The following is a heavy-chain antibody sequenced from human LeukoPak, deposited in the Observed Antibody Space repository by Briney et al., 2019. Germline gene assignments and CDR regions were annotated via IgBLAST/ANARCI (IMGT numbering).Heavy chain of an antibody. Sequence: PGGSLKLSCAASGFTFSSYWMHWVRQASGKGLVWVSRINSDGSSTSYADSVKGRFTISRDNAKNTLYLQMNSLRAEDTAVYYCAREGGLGELSPGYWGQGTLVTVSS. D-gene: IGHD3-16*02. CDR1: GFTFSSYW. V-gene: IGHV3-74*01. CDR3: AREGGLGELSPGY. J-gene: IGHJ4*02. CDR2: INSDGSST.